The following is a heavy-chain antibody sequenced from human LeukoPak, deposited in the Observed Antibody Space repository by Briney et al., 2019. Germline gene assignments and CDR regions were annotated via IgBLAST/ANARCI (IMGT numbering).Heavy chain of an antibody. CDR1: GFTFSNYG. J-gene: IGHJ3*02. V-gene: IGHV3-30*18. D-gene: IGHD1-7*01. CDR2: ITNDGRNK. Sequence: AGGSLRLSCAASGFTFSNYGMHWVRQAPGKGLEWVAVITNDGRNKYYADSVKGRFTISRDNSKNTLYLQMNSLRAEDTAVYYCAKDFALSVYNWNYAGAFDIWGQGTMVTVSS. CDR3: AKDFALSVYNWNYAGAFDI.